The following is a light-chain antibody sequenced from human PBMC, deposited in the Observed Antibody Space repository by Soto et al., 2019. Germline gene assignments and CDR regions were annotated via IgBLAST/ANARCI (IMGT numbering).Light chain of an antibody. Sequence: QAPLSHSPSESGSPGESVAISCTGTSSDVGGYNYVSWYQQHPGKAPKLMIYEVNKRPSGVPDRFSGSKSGNTASLTVSGLQAEDEADYYCSSYAGSSNVFGTGPKITVL. CDR2: EVN. CDR1: SSDVGGYNY. J-gene: IGLJ1*01. V-gene: IGLV2-8*01. CDR3: SSYAGSSNV.